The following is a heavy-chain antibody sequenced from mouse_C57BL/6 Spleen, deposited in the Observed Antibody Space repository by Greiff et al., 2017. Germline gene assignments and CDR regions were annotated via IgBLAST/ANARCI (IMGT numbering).Heavy chain of an antibody. CDR1: GYTFTEYT. Sequence: QVQLQQSGAELVQPGASVKLSCKASGYTFTEYTIHWVKQRSGQGLEWIGWFSPGRGSIKYNEKFKDKATLTADNSSSTVYMELSILTSEDSAVYFCARHGPDYYPGAMDYWGKGTSVTVSS. D-gene: IGHD1-1*01. CDR2: FSPGRGSI. J-gene: IGHJ4*01. V-gene: IGHV1-62-2*01. CDR3: ARHGPDYYPGAMDY.